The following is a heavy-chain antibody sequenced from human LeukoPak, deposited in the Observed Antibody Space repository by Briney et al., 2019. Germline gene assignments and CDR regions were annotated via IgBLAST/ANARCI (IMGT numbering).Heavy chain of an antibody. CDR1: GGTFSSYA. D-gene: IGHD2-21*02. CDR3: VVSVQAAAIPAFDY. CDR2: IIPIFGTA. V-gene: IGHV1-69*05. J-gene: IGHJ4*02. Sequence: ASVKVSCKASGGTFSSYAISWVRQAPGQGLEWMGGIIPIFGTANYAQKFQGRVTITTDESTSTAYMELSSLRSEDTALYFCVVSVQAAAIPAFDYWGQGTQVTVSP.